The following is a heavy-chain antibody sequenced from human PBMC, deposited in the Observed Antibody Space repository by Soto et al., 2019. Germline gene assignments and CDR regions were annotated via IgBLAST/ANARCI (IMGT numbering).Heavy chain of an antibody. V-gene: IGHV3-23*01. CDR1: GFTFSSYA. CDR3: AKDGTLRRRWSGYPPGRWFDP. J-gene: IGHJ5*02. CDR2: ITGSGDRT. Sequence: EEQLLESGGGLVQPGGSLRLSCAASGFTFSSYAMSWVRQPPGKGLEWVTSITGSGDRTAYADAVRGRFTISRDNAQNTLYLEMNNLRAEDTAIYYCAKDGTLRRRWSGYPPGRWFDPWGQGTLVTVSS. D-gene: IGHD3-3*01.